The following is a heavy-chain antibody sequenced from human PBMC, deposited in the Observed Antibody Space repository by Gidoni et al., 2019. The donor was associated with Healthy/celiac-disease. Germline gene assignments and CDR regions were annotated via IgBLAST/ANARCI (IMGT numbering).Heavy chain of an antibody. CDR1: GFTFSSYA. J-gene: IGHJ3*02. Sequence: EVQLLESGGGLVQPGGSLRLSCAASGFTFSSYALSWVRQAPGKGLEWVSVISGSGGSTYYADSVKGRFTISRDNSKNTLYLQMNSLRAEDTAVYYCAKFYGYYDSSGYPPDGVDIWGQGTMVTVSS. V-gene: IGHV3-23*01. D-gene: IGHD3-22*01. CDR2: ISGSGGST. CDR3: AKFYGYYDSSGYPPDGVDI.